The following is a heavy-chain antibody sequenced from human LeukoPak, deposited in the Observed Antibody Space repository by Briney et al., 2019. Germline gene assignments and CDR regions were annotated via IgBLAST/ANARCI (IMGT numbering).Heavy chain of an antibody. D-gene: IGHD1-26*01. CDR3: ARDYGGSYYYYYYYGMDV. J-gene: IGHJ6*02. V-gene: IGHV3-7*03. Sequence: GGSLRLSCAASGFTFSNAWMSWVRQAPGKGLEWVANIKQDGSEKYYVDSVKGRFTISRDNAKNSLYLQMNSLRAEDTAVYYCARDYGGSYYYYYYYGMDVWGQGTTVTVSS. CDR1: GFTFSNAW. CDR2: IKQDGSEK.